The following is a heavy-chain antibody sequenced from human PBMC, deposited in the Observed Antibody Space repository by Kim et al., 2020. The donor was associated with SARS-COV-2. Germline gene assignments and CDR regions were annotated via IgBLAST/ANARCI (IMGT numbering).Heavy chain of an antibody. D-gene: IGHD3-10*01. CDR1: GFTFSSYG. Sequence: GGSLRLSCAASGFTFSSYGMHWVRQAPGKGLEWVAVIWYDGSNKYYADSVKGRFTISRDNSKNTLYLQMNSLRAEDTAVYYCARESPSNYYGSGSYSCPYYWGQGTLVTVSS. CDR2: IWYDGSNK. CDR3: ARESPSNYYGSGSYSCPYY. V-gene: IGHV3-33*01. J-gene: IGHJ4*02.